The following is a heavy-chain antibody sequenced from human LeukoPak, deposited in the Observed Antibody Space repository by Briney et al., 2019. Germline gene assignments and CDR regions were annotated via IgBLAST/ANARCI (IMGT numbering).Heavy chain of an antibody. CDR1: GGSISSYY. V-gene: IGHV4-4*07. CDR2: IYTSGST. J-gene: IGHJ4*02. CDR3: ARVNPSYGKNYYFDY. D-gene: IGHD2/OR15-2a*01. Sequence: SETLSLTCTVSGGSISSYYWSWIRQPAGKGLEWIGRIYTSGSTNYNPSLKSRVTMSVDTSKNQFSLKLSSVTAADTAVYYCARVNPSYGKNYYFDYWGQGTLVTVSS.